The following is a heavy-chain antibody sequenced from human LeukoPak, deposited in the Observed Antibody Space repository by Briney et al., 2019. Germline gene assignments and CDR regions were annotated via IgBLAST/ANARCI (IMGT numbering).Heavy chain of an antibody. J-gene: IGHJ4*02. D-gene: IGHD3-22*01. V-gene: IGHV3-23*01. CDR3: ARDYYDSSGYYLPFDY. CDR2: ISGSGGST. CDR1: GFTFSSYA. Sequence: GGSLRLSCAASGFTFSSYAMSWVRQAPGKGLEWVSAISGSGGSTYYADSVKGRFTISRDNAKNSVYLQMNSLRAEDTAVYYCARDYYDSSGYYLPFDYWGQGTLVTVSS.